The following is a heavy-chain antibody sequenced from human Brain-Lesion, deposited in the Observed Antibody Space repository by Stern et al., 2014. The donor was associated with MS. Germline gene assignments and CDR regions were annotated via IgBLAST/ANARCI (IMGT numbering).Heavy chain of an antibody. V-gene: IGHV4-4*02. Sequence: QVQLQESCPGLVKPSGTLSLTCAVSGGSISSGNLWNWVRHPPGKRLEWVGKNFNTGATNSDPSFKDRVTISGDKAKNQCLLKLTSVTAADTAVYYCARGLIVGSTSLLFDYWGQGILVTVSS. CDR3: ARGLIVGSTSLLFDY. J-gene: IGHJ4*02. CDR1: GGSISSGNL. D-gene: IGHD1-26*01. CDR2: NFNTGAT.